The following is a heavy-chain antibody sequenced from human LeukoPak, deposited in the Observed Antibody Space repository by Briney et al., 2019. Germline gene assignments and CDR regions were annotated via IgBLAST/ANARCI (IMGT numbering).Heavy chain of an antibody. CDR3: ARSLKGVLRYFDWLLSDKPNYFDY. J-gene: IGHJ4*02. CDR2: INPSGGST. Sequence: ASVKVSCKTSGYNFNRYTITWVRQAPGQGLEWMGIINPSGGSTSYAQKFQGRVTMTTDTSTSTAYMELRSLRSDDTAVYYCARSLKGVLRYFDWLLSDKPNYFDYWGQGTLVTVSS. CDR1: GYNFNRYT. V-gene: IGHV1-46*02. D-gene: IGHD3-9*01.